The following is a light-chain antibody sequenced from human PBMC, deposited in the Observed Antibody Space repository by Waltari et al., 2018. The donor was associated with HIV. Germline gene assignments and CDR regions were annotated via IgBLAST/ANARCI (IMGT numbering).Light chain of an antibody. J-gene: IGKJ2*01. Sequence: EIVLTQSPGTLSLSPGERATLSCRASQSVTNNYLAWYQQKPGQAPRLLIYGASRRATGVPDRFSGSGSGTDFTLTNSRLEPEDFAVYYCQHYGSSPPKYTFSQGTKLEIK. CDR1: QSVTNNY. V-gene: IGKV3-20*01. CDR3: QHYGSSPPKYT. CDR2: GAS.